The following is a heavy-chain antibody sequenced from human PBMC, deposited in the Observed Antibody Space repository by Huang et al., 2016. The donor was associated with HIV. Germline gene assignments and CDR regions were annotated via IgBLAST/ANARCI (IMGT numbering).Heavy chain of an antibody. CDR1: GYSFTSYW. D-gene: IGHD1-1*01. CDR2: IYPGYSDT. J-gene: IGHJ4*02. V-gene: IGHV5-51*01. Sequence: EVQLVQSGAEVKKPGESLKISCKGSGYSFTSYWIGWVRQMPGKGLEGIGIIYPGYSDTRYGPSFQGQVTISAVKSSRTAYRQWSSLKASDTAMYYCARLSTTWYFDYWGQVTLVTVSS. CDR3: ARLSTTWYFDY.